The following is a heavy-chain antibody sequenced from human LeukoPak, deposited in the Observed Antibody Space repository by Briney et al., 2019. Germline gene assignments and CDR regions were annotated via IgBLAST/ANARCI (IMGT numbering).Heavy chain of an antibody. CDR2: ISSSGSTI. CDR3: ARGRAVTTSEGDI. D-gene: IGHD4-17*01. CDR1: GFTFSSYE. V-gene: IGHV3-48*03. Sequence: GGPLRLSCAASGFTFSSYEMNWVRQAPGKGLEWVSYISSSGSTIYYADSVKGRFTISRDNAKNSLYLQMNSLRAEDTAVYYCARGRAVTTSEGDIWGQGTMVTVSS. J-gene: IGHJ3*02.